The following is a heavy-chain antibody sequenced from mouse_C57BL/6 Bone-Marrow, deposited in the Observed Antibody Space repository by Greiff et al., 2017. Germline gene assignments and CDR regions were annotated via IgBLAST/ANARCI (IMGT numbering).Heavy chain of an antibody. J-gene: IGHJ2*01. D-gene: IGHD2-2*01. CDR1: GFNFSSYG. Sequence: EVQVVESGGDLVKPGGSLKLSCAASGFNFSSYGMSWVRQTPDKRLEWVGTISSGGSYTYYPDNVKGRFTISRDNAKNTLYLQLSSLTSEDTAVYDGARQGMVTTYYFDYWGQGTTLTVSS. CDR2: ISSGGSYT. CDR3: ARQGMVTTYYFDY. V-gene: IGHV5-6*01.